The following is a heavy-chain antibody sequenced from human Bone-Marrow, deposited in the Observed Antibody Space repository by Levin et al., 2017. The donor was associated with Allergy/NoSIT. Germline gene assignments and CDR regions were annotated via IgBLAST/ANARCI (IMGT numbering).Heavy chain of an antibody. Sequence: GESLKISCAASEFPFSTYAMSWVRQAPGRGLEWVSGISTGSDSTYYADSVKGRFTISRDNSKNTLHLQMNSLRAEDTAVYYCSGGYDPFPGVWGSFDYWGPGTLVTVSS. CDR2: ISTGSDST. CDR1: EFPFSTYA. V-gene: IGHV3-23*01. CDR3: SGGYDPFPGVWGSFDY. J-gene: IGHJ4*02. D-gene: IGHD3-16*01.